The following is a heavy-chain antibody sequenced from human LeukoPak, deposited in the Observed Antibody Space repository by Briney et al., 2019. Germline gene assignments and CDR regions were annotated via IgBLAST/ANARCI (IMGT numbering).Heavy chain of an antibody. V-gene: IGHV3-23*01. CDR1: GVPFSRYT. CDR2: FSGIDPST. Sequence: PGGSLRLSCAVSGVPFSRYTMNWVRQAPGKGLEWVATFSGIDPSTYYADSVKGRFPISRDHSKNTLYMPMNSLRAQDTPVYYCTKFDAPSGRENYWGQGTLLTVS. J-gene: IGHJ4*02. CDR3: TKFDAPSGRENY.